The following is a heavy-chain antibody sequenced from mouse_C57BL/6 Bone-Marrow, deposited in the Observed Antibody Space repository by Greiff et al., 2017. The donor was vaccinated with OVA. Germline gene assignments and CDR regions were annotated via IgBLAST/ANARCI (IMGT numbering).Heavy chain of an antibody. Sequence: QVQLQQSGAELARPGASVKLSCKASGYTFTSYGISWVKQRTGQGLEWIGEIYPRSGNTYYNEKFKGKATLTADKSSSTAYMVLRSLTSEDSAVYFCARDELCSFFAYWYQGTLVTVSA. J-gene: IGHJ3*01. CDR2: IYPRSGNT. CDR1: GYTFTSYG. V-gene: IGHV1-81*01. CDR3: ARDELCSFFAY.